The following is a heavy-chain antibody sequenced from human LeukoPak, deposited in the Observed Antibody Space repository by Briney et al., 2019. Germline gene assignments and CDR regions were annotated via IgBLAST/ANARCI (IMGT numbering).Heavy chain of an antibody. CDR1: GYSISKGYY. J-gene: IGHJ4*02. V-gene: IGHV4-38-2*01. Sequence: PSETLSLTCAVSGYSISKGYYWGWIRQPPGKGLEWIGSIHHSGSTFYNPSLKSRVTTSLDTPKNPCSLNMTSVTAADTAVYYCVRGPPRFVSYWGQGTLVTVSS. D-gene: IGHD5-24*01. CDR3: VRGPPRFVSY. CDR2: IHHSGST.